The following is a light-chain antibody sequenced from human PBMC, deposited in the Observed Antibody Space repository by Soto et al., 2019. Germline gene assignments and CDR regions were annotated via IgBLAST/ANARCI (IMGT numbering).Light chain of an antibody. CDR3: SSYAGSSTPVV. Sequence: QSALTQPRSVSGSPGQSVTISCTGTSSDVGGYNYVSWYQQHPGKAPKLMIYEVSKRPSGVSNRLSGSKSGNTASLTISGLQAEDVADYYCSSYAGSSTPVVFGGGTQLTVL. CDR1: SSDVGGYNY. J-gene: IGLJ2*01. V-gene: IGLV2-11*01. CDR2: EVS.